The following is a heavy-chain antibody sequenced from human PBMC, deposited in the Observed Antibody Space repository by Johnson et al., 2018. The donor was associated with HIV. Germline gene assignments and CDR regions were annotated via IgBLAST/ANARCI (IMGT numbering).Heavy chain of an antibody. V-gene: IGHV3-33*08. J-gene: IGHJ3*02. CDR3: ARLVSSSFTHAFEI. D-gene: IGHD3-22*01. CDR1: GLSFSNFG. CDR2: ISFDGNLK. Sequence: QVQLVESGGGVVQPGKSLTLSCVGSGLSFSNFGIHWVRQAPGKGPEWVAVISFDGNLKKYADSVKGRVTISRDNAKNSLYLQLNSLRAEDTALYYCARLVSSSFTHAFEIWGQGTMVTVSS.